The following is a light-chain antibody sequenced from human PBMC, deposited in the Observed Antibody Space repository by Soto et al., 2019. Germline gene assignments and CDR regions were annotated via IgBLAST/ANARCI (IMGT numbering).Light chain of an antibody. J-gene: IGLJ1*01. Sequence: QSALTQPASVSGSPGQSITISCTGTSSDVGGYNYVSWYQQHPGKAPKVMIYEVSNRPSGVSNRFSGSKSGNTASLTISGLQAEDEADYYCSSFTSSGTRVFGTGTNVTVL. CDR1: SSDVGGYNY. CDR2: EVS. CDR3: SSFTSSGTRV. V-gene: IGLV2-14*01.